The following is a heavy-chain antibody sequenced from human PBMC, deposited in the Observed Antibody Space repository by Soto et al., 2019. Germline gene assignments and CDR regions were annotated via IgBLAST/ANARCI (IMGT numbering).Heavy chain of an antibody. J-gene: IGHJ6*02. CDR2: ISYDGRNK. CDR1: KFTFSSYG. D-gene: IGHD4-17*01. V-gene: IGHV3-30*18. Sequence: QVQLVESAGGVVQPGRSLRLSCAASKFTFSSYGLHWVRQAPGKGREWVAVISYDGRNKNYADAVKSRFSMSRDNSNTTLYLQMNSLRAEGTAGYYCAKILQTVEYAYYYYRMDVWGQGTTVTVPS. CDR3: AKILQTVEYAYYYYRMDV.